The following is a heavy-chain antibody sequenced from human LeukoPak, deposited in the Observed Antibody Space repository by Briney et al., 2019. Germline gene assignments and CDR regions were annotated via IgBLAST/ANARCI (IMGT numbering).Heavy chain of an antibody. D-gene: IGHD2-2*01. CDR3: AKVTVVVPAATNWFDP. V-gene: IGHV4-31*03. Sequence: SQTLSLTCTVSGRSVSSGGYYWSWIRQHPGKGLEWIGHIYYSRSTYYNPSVKSRVTISVDTTKNQFSLKLSSVTAADTAVYYCAKVTVVVPAATNWFDPWGQGTLVTVSS. CDR2: IYYSRST. CDR1: GRSVSSGGYY. J-gene: IGHJ5*02.